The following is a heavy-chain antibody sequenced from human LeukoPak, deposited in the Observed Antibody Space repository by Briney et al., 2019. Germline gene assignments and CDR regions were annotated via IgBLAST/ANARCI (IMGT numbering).Heavy chain of an antibody. D-gene: IGHD5-18*01. Sequence: SETLSLTCTVSGYSISSGYYWDWIRQPPGKGLEWIGSMYHSGSICYNPSLKSRVTMSIDTSKNQFSLKLSSVTAADTAVYYCARGRTAMASFVYWGQGTLVTVSS. CDR2: MYHSGSI. CDR1: GYSISSGYY. J-gene: IGHJ4*02. V-gene: IGHV4-38-2*02. CDR3: ARGRTAMASFVY.